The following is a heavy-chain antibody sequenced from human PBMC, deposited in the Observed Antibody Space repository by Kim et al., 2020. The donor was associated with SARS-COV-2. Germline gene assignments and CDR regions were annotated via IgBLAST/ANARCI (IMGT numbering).Heavy chain of an antibody. J-gene: IGHJ6*02. CDR2: INPNSGGT. V-gene: IGHV1-2*02. Sequence: ASVKVSCKASGYTFTGYYMHWVRQAPGQGLEWMGWINPNSGGTNYAQKFQGRVTMTRDTSISTSYMELSRLRSDDTAVYYCASPTIFNYIIMVRGAAWGSGMDVWGQGTTVTVSS. D-gene: IGHD3-10*01. CDR3: ASPTIFNYIIMVRGAAWGSGMDV. CDR1: GYTFTGYY.